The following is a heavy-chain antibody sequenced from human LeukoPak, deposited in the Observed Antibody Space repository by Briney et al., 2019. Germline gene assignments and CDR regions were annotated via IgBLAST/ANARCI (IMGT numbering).Heavy chain of an antibody. J-gene: IGHJ5*02. Sequence: LETLSLTCAVYDESFSGSYWSWIRQPPGKGLEWIGEINHGGSTNYNPSLKSRVTLSVDTSKNQFSLKLRSVTAADTAVYYCARDVQGTYCDSTNCYNWFDPWGQGTLVTVSS. CDR3: ARDVQGTYCDSTNCYNWFDP. CDR1: DESFSGSY. CDR2: INHGGST. D-gene: IGHD2/OR15-2a*01. V-gene: IGHV4-34*01.